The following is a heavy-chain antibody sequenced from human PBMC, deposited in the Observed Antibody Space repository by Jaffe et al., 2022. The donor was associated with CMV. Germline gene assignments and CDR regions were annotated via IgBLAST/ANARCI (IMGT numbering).Heavy chain of an antibody. D-gene: IGHD2-15*01. Sequence: QVQLVESGGGVVQPGRSLRLSCAASGFTFSSYGMHWVRQAPGKGLEWVAVIWYDGSNKYYADSVKGRFTISRDNSKNTLYLQMNSLRAEDTAVYYCARDIVVVVAVESYNWFDPWGQGTLVTVSS. CDR2: IWYDGSNK. CDR1: GFTFSSYG. J-gene: IGHJ5*02. CDR3: ARDIVVVVAVESYNWFDP. V-gene: IGHV3-33*08.